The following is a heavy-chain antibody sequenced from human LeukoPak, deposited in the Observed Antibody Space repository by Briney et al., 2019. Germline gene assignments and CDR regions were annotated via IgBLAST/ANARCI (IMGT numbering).Heavy chain of an antibody. J-gene: IGHJ5*02. CDR3: ARGGYYGSGNDFRFDP. CDR2: IYTSGST. Sequence: SETLSLTCTVAGGSISSGSYYWSWIRQPAGKGLEWIGRIYTSGSTNYNPSLKSRVTISVDTSKNQFSLKLSSVTAADTAVYYCARGGYYGSGNDFRFDPWGQGTLVTVSS. D-gene: IGHD3-10*01. CDR1: GGSISSGSYY. V-gene: IGHV4-61*02.